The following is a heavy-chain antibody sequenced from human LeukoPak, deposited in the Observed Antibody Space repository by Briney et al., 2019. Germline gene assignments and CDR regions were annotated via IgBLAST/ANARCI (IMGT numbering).Heavy chain of an antibody. CDR1: GFTFSSYW. J-gene: IGHJ4*02. CDR2: INSDGSSV. D-gene: IGHD4-17*01. Sequence: GGSLRLSCAASGFTFSSYWMHWVRQAPGKGLVWVSRINSDGSSVRYADSVKGRFTISRDNAKNTLYLQMNSLRAEDTAVYYCARPDYGDHRFDSWGQGTLVTVSS. CDR3: ARPDYGDHRFDS. V-gene: IGHV3-74*01.